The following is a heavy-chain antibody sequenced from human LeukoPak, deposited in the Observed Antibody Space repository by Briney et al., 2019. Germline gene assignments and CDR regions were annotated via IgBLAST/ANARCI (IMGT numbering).Heavy chain of an antibody. Sequence: PGGSLRLSCAASGFTFSSYWMHWVRQAPGKGLVWVSRIKTDGSSTSYADSVKGRFTISRDNAKNTLYLQMNSLRAEDTAVYYCARGVVLTVTTRVHYYYYYYMDVWGKGTTVSVS. D-gene: IGHD4-17*01. J-gene: IGHJ6*03. CDR2: IKTDGSST. V-gene: IGHV3-74*01. CDR1: GFTFSSYW. CDR3: ARGVVLTVTTRVHYYYYYYMDV.